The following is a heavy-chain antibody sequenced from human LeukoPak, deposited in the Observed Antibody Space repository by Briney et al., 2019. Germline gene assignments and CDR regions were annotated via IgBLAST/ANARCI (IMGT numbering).Heavy chain of an antibody. V-gene: IGHV1-69*04. CDR2: IIPILGIA. CDR3: ARDRSYSRDAFDI. D-gene: IGHD1-26*01. J-gene: IGHJ3*02. Sequence: SVKVSCKASGGTFSSYAISWVRQAPGQGLEWMGRIIPILGIANYAQKFQGRVTITADKSTSTAYMELSSLRSEDTAVYYCARDRSYSRDAFDIWGQGTMVTVSS. CDR1: GGTFSSYA.